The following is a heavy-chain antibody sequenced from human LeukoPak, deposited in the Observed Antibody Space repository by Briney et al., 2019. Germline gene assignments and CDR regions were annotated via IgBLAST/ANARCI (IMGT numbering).Heavy chain of an antibody. J-gene: IGHJ3*02. D-gene: IGHD3-3*01. Sequence: PGGSLRLSCAASGFAFSNFPMHWVRQVPGKGLEYVSAIKSDGVGTYYANSVKGRFAISRDNSKDTLYLQMGSLRAEDMAVYYCARITIFGEGAFDIWGQGTMVTVSS. CDR3: ARITIFGEGAFDI. CDR1: GFAFSNFP. CDR2: IKSDGVGT. V-gene: IGHV3-64*01.